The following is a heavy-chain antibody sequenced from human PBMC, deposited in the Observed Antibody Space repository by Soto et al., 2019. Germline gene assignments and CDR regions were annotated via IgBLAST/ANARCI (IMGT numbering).Heavy chain of an antibody. Sequence: QVQLVQSGAEVKKPGALVKVSCKASGYTFSGYYMHWVRQAPGQGLEWMGWINTLSGDTSFPQKFQGRLAMTRDTSIDTAFMEVSRLTSDDTAIYYCARSLLDVILPLAYWGQGTLVSVSS. CDR1: GYTFSGYY. CDR2: INTLSGDT. D-gene: IGHD3-3*02. V-gene: IGHV1-2*02. J-gene: IGHJ4*02. CDR3: ARSLLDVILPLAY.